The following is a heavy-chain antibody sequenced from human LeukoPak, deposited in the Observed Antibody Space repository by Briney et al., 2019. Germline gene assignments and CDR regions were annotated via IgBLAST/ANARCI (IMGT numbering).Heavy chain of an antibody. CDR1: RFTFSSYW. J-gene: IGHJ4*02. V-gene: IGHV3-74*01. CDR2: IKSDGSKT. D-gene: IGHD3-22*01. Sequence: GGSLRLSCAASRFTFSSYWMHWVRQAPGKGLVWVSHIKSDGSKTYYADSVKGRFTISRDNAKNSLYLQMNSLRAEDTAVYYCARVVKEVGGYLLDYWGQGTLVTVSS. CDR3: ARVVKEVGGYLLDY.